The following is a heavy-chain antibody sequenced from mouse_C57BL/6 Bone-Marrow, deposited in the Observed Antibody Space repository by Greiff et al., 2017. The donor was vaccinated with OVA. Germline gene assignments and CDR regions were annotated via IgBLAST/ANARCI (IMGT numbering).Heavy chain of an antibody. D-gene: IGHD2-3*01. CDR1: GYTFTSYW. Sequence: VKLQQPGAELVKPGASVKLSCKASGYTFTSYWMHWVKQRPGRGLEWIGRIDPNSGGTKYTEKFKSQATLTVDKPASTAYMQLSSLTSEDSAVYYCARGDGYYDYYAMDYWGQGTSVTVSS. CDR3: ARGDGYYDYYAMDY. J-gene: IGHJ4*01. CDR2: IDPNSGGT. V-gene: IGHV1-72*01.